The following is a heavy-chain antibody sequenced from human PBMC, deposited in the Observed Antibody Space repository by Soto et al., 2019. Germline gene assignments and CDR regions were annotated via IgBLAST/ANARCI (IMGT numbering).Heavy chain of an antibody. Sequence: EVQLVESGGGLVQPGGSLRLSCAASGFTFSDYDIHWVRQAAGKGLEWVSGIAISGDTNYAGSVTGRFTISRENARNSVYLQMNSLRAGDTAVYYCARERGTTGIWYFDLWGRGTLATVSS. CDR2: IAISGDT. CDR3: ARERGTTGIWYFDL. J-gene: IGHJ2*01. CDR1: GFTFSDYD. V-gene: IGHV3-13*01. D-gene: IGHD1-7*01.